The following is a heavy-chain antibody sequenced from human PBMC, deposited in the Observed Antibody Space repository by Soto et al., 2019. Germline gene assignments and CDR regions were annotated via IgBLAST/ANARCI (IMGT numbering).Heavy chain of an antibody. V-gene: IGHV1-69*13. CDR1: GGTFSSYA. CDR3: ASINTRPHTIVGVVIANYYYYGMDV. J-gene: IGHJ6*02. Sequence: SVKVSCKASGGTFSSYAISWVRQAPGQGLEWMGGIIPIFGTANYAQKFQGRVTITADESTSTAYMELSSLRSEDTAVYYCASINTRPHTIVGVVIANYYYYGMDVWGQGTTVTVSS. D-gene: IGHD3-3*01. CDR2: IIPIFGTA.